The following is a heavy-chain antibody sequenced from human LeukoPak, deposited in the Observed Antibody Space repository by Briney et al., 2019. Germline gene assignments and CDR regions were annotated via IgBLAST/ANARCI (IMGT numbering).Heavy chain of an antibody. V-gene: IGHV3-23*01. CDR2: ISGSGSGT. CDR1: GFTFSSSA. D-gene: IGHD1-1*01. CDR3: AKMNGYMDV. J-gene: IGHJ6*03. Sequence: GGSLRLSCTASGFTFSSSAITWVRQAPGKGLEWVSGISGSGSGTYYADFVKGRFTISRDNSKNTMYLEMNSPRAEDTAVYYCAKMNGYMDVWGKGTTVTVSS.